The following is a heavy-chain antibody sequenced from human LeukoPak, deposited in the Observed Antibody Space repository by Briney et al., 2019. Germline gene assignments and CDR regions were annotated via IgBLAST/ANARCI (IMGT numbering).Heavy chain of an antibody. D-gene: IGHD3-22*01. CDR2: MWYDGSNK. Sequence: GGSLRLSCAASGFTFSNYAMIWVRQAPGKGLEWVAVMWYDGSNKYCADSVKGRFTISRDNSKNTLYLQMNSLRAEDTAVYYCAREVPYDSSGDYYNLFDYWGQGTLVTVSS. CDR3: AREVPYDSSGDYYNLFDY. J-gene: IGHJ4*02. CDR1: GFTFSNYA. V-gene: IGHV3-33*08.